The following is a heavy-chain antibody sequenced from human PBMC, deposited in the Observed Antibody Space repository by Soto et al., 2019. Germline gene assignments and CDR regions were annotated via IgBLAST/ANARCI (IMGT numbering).Heavy chain of an antibody. CDR2: ISAYNGNT. V-gene: IGHV1-18*04. Sequence: ASVKVSCKASGYTFTSYGISWVRQAPGQGLEWMGWISAYNGNTNYAQKLQGRVTMTTDTSTSTAYMELRSLRSDDTAVYYCARDRRDIVVVSFSQYYFDYWGQGTLVTVSS. J-gene: IGHJ4*02. CDR1: GYTFTSYG. D-gene: IGHD2-15*01. CDR3: ARDRRDIVVVSFSQYYFDY.